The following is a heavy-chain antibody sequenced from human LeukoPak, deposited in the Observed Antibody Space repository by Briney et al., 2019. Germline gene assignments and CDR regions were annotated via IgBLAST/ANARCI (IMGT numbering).Heavy chain of an antibody. CDR3: ARSRYNWNDFPSPCDY. J-gene: IGHJ4*02. D-gene: IGHD1-1*01. Sequence: PGGSLRLSCAASGFTFSSYWMSWVRQAPGKGLEWVANIKQDGSEKYYVDSVKGRFTISRDNAKNSLYLQMNSLRAEDTAVYYCARSRYNWNDFPSPCDYWGQGTLVTVSS. CDR1: GFTFSSYW. CDR2: IKQDGSEK. V-gene: IGHV3-7*01.